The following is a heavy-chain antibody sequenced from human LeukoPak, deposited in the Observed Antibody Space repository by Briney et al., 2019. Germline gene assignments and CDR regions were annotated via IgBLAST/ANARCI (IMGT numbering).Heavy chain of an antibody. V-gene: IGHV3-21*01. CDR3: AREDYYDSSGLDY. CDR1: GFTFSSYS. J-gene: IGHJ4*02. CDR2: ISSSSSYV. Sequence: GGSLRLSCAASGFTFSSYSMNWVRKAPGKGLEWVSSISSSSSYVYYADSVKGRFTISRDNAKNSLYLQMNSLRAEDTAVYYCAREDYYDSSGLDYWGQGTLVTVSS. D-gene: IGHD3-22*01.